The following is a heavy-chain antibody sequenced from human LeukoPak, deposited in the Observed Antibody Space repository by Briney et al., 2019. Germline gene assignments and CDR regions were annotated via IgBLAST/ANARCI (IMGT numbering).Heavy chain of an antibody. V-gene: IGHV3-21*01. CDR2: ISGSRSDI. CDR1: GFTFSSYS. Sequence: GGSLRLSCAASGFTFSSYSMNWVRQAPGKGLEWVSSISGSRSDIYYADSVKGRFTISRDNAKNSLYLQMNSLRAEDTALYYCARDDGGSFSTTFDIWGQGTMVTVSS. CDR3: ARDDGGSFSTTFDI. D-gene: IGHD1-26*01. J-gene: IGHJ3*02.